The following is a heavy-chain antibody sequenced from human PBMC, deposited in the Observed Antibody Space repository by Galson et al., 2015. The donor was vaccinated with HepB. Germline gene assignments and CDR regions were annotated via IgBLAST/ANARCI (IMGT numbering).Heavy chain of an antibody. CDR3: ARRRVGYYYDSSGYQQYYYYGMDV. CDR2: IDPSDSYT. J-gene: IGHJ6*02. D-gene: IGHD3-22*01. Sequence: QSGAEVKKPGESLRISCKGSGSSFTSYWISWVRQMPGKGLEWMGRIDPSDSYTNYSPSFQGHVTISADKSISTAYLQWSSLKASDTAMYYCARRRVGYYYDSSGYQQYYYYGMDVWGQGTTVTVSS. V-gene: IGHV5-10-1*01. CDR1: GSSFTSYW.